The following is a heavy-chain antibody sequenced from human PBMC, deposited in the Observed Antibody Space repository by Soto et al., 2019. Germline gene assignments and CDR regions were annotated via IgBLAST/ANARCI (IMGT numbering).Heavy chain of an antibody. CDR1: GFTFSSYA. J-gene: IGHJ5*02. Sequence: SGFTFSSYAMSWVRQAPGKGLEWVSAISGSGGSTYYADSVKGRFTISRDNAKNSLYLQMNSLRAEDTAVYYCARGSRYCSSTSCSRGGNNWFDPWGQGTLVTVSS. CDR3: ARGSRYCSSTSCSRGGNNWFDP. V-gene: IGHV3-23*01. CDR2: ISGSGGST. D-gene: IGHD2-2*01.